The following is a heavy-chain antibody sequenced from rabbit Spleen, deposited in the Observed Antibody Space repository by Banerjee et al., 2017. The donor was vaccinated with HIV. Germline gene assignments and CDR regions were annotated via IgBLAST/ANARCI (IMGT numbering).Heavy chain of an antibody. V-gene: IGHV1S40*01. CDR1: GFSFNEFSFNSGYD. CDR2: IAGSSSGFT. CDR3: ARDTGSSFSSYGMDL. J-gene: IGHJ6*01. Sequence: QSLEESGGGLVKPGASLTLTCKASGFSFNEFSFNSGYDMCWVRQAPGKGLEWISCIAGSSSGFTYSATWAKGRFTISKTSSTTVTLQMTSLTAADTATYFCARDTGSSFSSYGMDLWGQGTLVTVS. D-gene: IGHD8-1*01.